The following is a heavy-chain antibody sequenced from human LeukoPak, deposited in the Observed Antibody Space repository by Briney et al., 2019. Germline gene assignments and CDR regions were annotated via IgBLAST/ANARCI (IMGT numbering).Heavy chain of an antibody. D-gene: IGHD5-12*01. CDR1: GFTFNTYA. CDR2: IKQDGSEK. J-gene: IGHJ3*02. CDR3: ARRRGSHSFDI. Sequence: GGSLRLSCAASGFTFNTYAMNWVRQAPGKGLEWVANIKQDGSEKYYVDSVKGRYTISRDNAKNSLYLQMNSLRVEDTAVYYCARRRGSHSFDIWGQGTMVTVSS. V-gene: IGHV3-7*01.